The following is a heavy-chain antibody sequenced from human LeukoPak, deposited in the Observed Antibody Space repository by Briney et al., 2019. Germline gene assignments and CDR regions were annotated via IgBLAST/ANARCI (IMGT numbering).Heavy chain of an antibody. CDR3: ARDSKQLLWFGELSHDAFDI. D-gene: IGHD3-10*01. Sequence: ASVKVSCKASGYTFTCYYMHWVRQAPGQGLEWMGIINPSGGSTSYAQKLQGRVTMTRDTSTSTVYMELSSLRSEDTAVYYCARDSKQLLWFGELSHDAFDIWGQGTMVTVSS. V-gene: IGHV1-46*01. J-gene: IGHJ3*02. CDR1: GYTFTCYY. CDR2: INPSGGST.